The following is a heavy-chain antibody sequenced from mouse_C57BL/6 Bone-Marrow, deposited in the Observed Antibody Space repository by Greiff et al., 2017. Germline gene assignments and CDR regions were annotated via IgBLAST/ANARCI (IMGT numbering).Heavy chain of an antibody. J-gene: IGHJ4*01. CDR2: INPSNGGT. D-gene: IGHD2-4*01. V-gene: IGHV1-53*01. CDR3: ARPLYDYDGYYYAMDY. Sequence: VQLKQPGTELVKPGASVKLSCKASGYTFTSYWMHWVKQRPGQGLEWIGNINPSNGGTNYNEKFKSKATLTVDKSSSTAYMQLSSLTSEDSAVYYCARPLYDYDGYYYAMDYWGQGTSVTVSS. CDR1: GYTFTSYW.